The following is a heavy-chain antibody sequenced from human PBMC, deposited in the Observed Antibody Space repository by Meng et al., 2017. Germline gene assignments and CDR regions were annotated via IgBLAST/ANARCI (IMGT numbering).Heavy chain of an antibody. V-gene: IGHV4-59*01. CDR3: ARRASYYDSGSYDQPIFDY. J-gene: IGHJ4*02. D-gene: IGHD3-10*01. CDR2: IYYSGTT. Sequence: SETLSLTWLVSGGSITSYYWSWIRPLPGKGLEWIGYIYYSGTTNYNPSLTSRVTISVDTSKNQFSLKLSSVTAADTAVYYCARRASYYDSGSYDQPIFDYWGQGILVTVSS. CDR1: GGSITSYY.